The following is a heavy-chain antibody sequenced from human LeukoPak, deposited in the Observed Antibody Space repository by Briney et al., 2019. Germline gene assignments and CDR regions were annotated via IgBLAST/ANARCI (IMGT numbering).Heavy chain of an antibody. CDR2: INHSGST. CDR1: GGSFSGYY. Sequence: PSETLSLTCAVYGGSFSGYYWSWIRQPPGKGLEWIGEINHSGSTNYDPSLKSRVTISVDTSKNQFSLKLSSVTAADTAVYYCARSRNVGYYYDSSGRLNAFDIWGQGTMVTVSS. V-gene: IGHV4-34*01. D-gene: IGHD3-22*01. CDR3: ARSRNVGYYYDSSGRLNAFDI. J-gene: IGHJ3*02.